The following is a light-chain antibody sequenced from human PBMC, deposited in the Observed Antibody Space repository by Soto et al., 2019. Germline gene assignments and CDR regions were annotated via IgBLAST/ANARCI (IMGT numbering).Light chain of an antibody. CDR2: WAS. J-gene: IGKJ4*01. CDR3: QQYFGIPLT. CDR1: QSLLYTSNNKNY. Sequence: DIVVTHSPDSLAVSLGERATINCKSSQSLLYTSNNKNYLAWYQHKPGQPPKVLIYWASTRESGVPARFTGSGSGTDFTLTISSLQAEDVAVYYCQQYFGIPLTFGGGTKVEIK. V-gene: IGKV4-1*01.